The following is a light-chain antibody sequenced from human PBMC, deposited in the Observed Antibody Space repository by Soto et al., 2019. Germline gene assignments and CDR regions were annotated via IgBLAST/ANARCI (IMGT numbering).Light chain of an antibody. Sequence: DIQMTQSPSPLSASVGDRVTITGRAMQTISTYLNWYQQKPGKAPKLLIYGASSLQSGVPSRFSGSGSGTDFTLTISSLQPDDFGTYYCQQSFSTPRTFGQGTKVEIK. CDR1: QTISTY. CDR3: QQSFSTPRT. CDR2: GAS. J-gene: IGKJ1*01. V-gene: IGKV1-39*01.